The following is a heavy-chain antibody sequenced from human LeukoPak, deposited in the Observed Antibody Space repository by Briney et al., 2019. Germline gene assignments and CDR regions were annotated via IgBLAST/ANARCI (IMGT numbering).Heavy chain of an antibody. CDR2: ISSSGSTI. Sequence: SGGSLRLSCAASGFTFSDYYMSWIRQAPGKGLEWVSYISSSGSTIYYADSVKGRFTISRDNAKNSLYLQMNSLRAEDTAVYYCARDFYDFWSGVYYYYMDVWGKGTTVTVSS. CDR3: ARDFYDFWSGVYYYYMDV. CDR1: GFTFSDYY. J-gene: IGHJ6*03. V-gene: IGHV3-11*04. D-gene: IGHD3-3*01.